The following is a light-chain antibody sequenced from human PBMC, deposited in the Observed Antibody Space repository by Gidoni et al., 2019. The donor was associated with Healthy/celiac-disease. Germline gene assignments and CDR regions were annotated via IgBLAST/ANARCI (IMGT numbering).Light chain of an antibody. Sequence: IVMPQSPAPLSVSPGERATLSCRASQSVSSNLAWYQQKPGQAPRLLIYGASTRATGIPARFSGSGSGTEFTLTISSLQSEDFAVYYCQQYNTWWTFXQXTKVEIK. J-gene: IGKJ1*01. CDR2: GAS. V-gene: IGKV3-15*01. CDR1: QSVSSN. CDR3: QQYNTWWT.